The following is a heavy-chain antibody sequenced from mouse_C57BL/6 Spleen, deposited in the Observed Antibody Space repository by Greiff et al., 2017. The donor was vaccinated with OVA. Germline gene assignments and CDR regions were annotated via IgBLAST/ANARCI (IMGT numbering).Heavy chain of an antibody. CDR3: APGGYYGPR. CDR2: IYPRDGST. D-gene: IGHD1-1*01. Sequence: QVQLKESGPELVKPGASVKLSCKASGYTFTSYDINWVKQRPGQGLEWIGWIYPRDGSTKYNEKFKGKATLTVDTSSSTAYMELHSLTSEDSAVYFCAPGGYYGPRWGQGTTLTVSS. CDR1: GYTFTSYD. V-gene: IGHV1-85*01. J-gene: IGHJ2*01.